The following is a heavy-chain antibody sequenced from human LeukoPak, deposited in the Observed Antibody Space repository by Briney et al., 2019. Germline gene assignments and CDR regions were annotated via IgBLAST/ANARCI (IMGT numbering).Heavy chain of an antibody. D-gene: IGHD5-24*01. CDR1: GFSFSNYA. V-gene: IGHV3-30*04. CDR2: ISYDGSNK. Sequence: PGGSLRLSCAASGFSFSNYAMHWVRQAPGKGLEWVAVISYDGSNKFYVDSVKGRFTISRDNSMDTLFLQMNSLRAEDTAVYYCARDAVRSGEMGRVGYWGQGTLVTVSS. CDR3: ARDAVRSGEMGRVGY. J-gene: IGHJ4*02.